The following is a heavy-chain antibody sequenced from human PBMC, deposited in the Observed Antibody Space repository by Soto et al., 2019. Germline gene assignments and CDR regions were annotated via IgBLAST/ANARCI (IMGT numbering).Heavy chain of an antibody. CDR1: GGSISSSSYY. V-gene: IGHV4-39*01. D-gene: IGHD3-16*02. CDR3: ARHGEYYDYIWGSYRYDSPLVDY. J-gene: IGHJ4*02. Sequence: QLQLQESGPGLVKPSETLSLTCTVSGGSISSSSYYWGWIRQPPGKGLEWIGSIYYSGSTYYNPSLKSRVTISVDTSKNQFSLKLSSVTAADTAVYYCARHGEYYDYIWGSYRYDSPLVDYWGQGTLVTVSS. CDR2: IYYSGST.